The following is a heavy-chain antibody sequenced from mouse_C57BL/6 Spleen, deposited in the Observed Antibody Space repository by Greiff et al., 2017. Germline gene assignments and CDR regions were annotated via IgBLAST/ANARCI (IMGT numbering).Heavy chain of an antibody. V-gene: IGHV5-6*01. CDR1: GFTFSSYG. Sequence: EVKLMESGGDLVKPGGSLKLSCAASGFTFSSYGMSWVRQTPDKRLAWVATISSGGSYTYYPDSVKGRFTISRDNAKNTLYLQMSSLKSEDTAMYYCARHPTVVAHFDYWGHGTTLTVSS. D-gene: IGHD1-1*01. CDR3: ARHPTVVAHFDY. J-gene: IGHJ2*01. CDR2: ISSGGSYT.